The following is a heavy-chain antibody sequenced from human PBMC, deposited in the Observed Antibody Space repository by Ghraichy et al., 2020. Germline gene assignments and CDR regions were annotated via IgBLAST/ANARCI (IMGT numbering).Heavy chain of an antibody. V-gene: IGHV3-23*01. J-gene: IGHJ4*02. CDR1: GFTFSSYA. CDR2: IGGSGDRT. D-gene: IGHD3-3*01. Sequence: LSLTCAASGFTFSSYAMSWVRQAPGKGLEWVSSIGGSGDRTYYADSVKGRFTISRDNSKNTLNLQMTSLRAEDTAVYYCAKTRNYDFWNGYYFGMDYWGQGTLVTVSS. CDR3: AKTRNYDFWNGYYFGMDY.